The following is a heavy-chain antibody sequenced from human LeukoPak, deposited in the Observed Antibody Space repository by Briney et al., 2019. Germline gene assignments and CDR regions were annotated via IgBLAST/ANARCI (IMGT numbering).Heavy chain of an antibody. CDR2: ITGAGGGT. V-gene: IGHV3-23*01. Sequence: GGSLRLSCAASGFTFSSYVMSWVRQAPGKGLEWVSAITGAGGGTNYADSVKGRFTISRDNSKDTLYLQMNSLRAEDTAVYYCAKETSSGNFVTIDCWGQGTLVTVSS. CDR1: GFTFSSYV. J-gene: IGHJ4*02. CDR3: AKETSSGNFVTIDC. D-gene: IGHD1-26*01.